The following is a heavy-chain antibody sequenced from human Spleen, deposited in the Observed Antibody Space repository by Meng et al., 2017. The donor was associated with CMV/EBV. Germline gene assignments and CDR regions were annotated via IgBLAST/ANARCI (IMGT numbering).Heavy chain of an antibody. CDR1: GCTFSSYS. V-gene: IGHV3-21*01. J-gene: IGHJ4*02. CDR3: ARDQSMVRGLDY. D-gene: IGHD3-10*01. CDR2: ISHSSTYI. Sequence: SCEASGCTFSSYSMNWVRQEPGKGLEWVSSISHSSTYIYYAESLKGRFTISRDNAKNSLYLQMNGLRAEDTAVYYCARDQSMVRGLDYWGQGTLVTVSS.